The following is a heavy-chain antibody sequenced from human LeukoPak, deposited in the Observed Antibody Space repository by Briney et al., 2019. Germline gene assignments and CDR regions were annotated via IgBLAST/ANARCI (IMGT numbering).Heavy chain of an antibody. J-gene: IGHJ4*02. D-gene: IGHD3-22*01. CDR1: GFTFDDYA. Sequence: GGSLRLSCAASGFTFDDYAMHWVRQAPGKGLEWVSGISWDSGSIGYADSVKGRFTISRDNAKNSLYLQMNSLRAEDTALYYCAKDLTYYYDSSGGFDYWGQGTLVTVSS. CDR2: ISWDSGSI. V-gene: IGHV3-9*01. CDR3: AKDLTYYYDSSGGFDY.